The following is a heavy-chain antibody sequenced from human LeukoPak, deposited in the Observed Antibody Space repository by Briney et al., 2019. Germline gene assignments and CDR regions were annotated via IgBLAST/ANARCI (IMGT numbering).Heavy chain of an antibody. Sequence: QPGRSLRLSCAASGFTFSSYGMHWVRQAPGKGLEWVAVISHDGSNQNYADSVKGRFTISRDNSKNTLYLQMDSLRAEDTAVYYCAKARYDSSGSYFDCWGQGTLVTVSS. V-gene: IGHV3-30*18. J-gene: IGHJ4*02. CDR3: AKARYDSSGSYFDC. CDR2: ISHDGSNQ. CDR1: GFTFSSYG. D-gene: IGHD3-22*01.